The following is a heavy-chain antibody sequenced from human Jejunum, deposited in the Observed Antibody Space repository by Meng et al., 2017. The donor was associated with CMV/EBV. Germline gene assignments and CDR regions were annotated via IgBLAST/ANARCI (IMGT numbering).Heavy chain of an antibody. J-gene: IGHJ5*02. CDR2: ISSSSRYI. Sequence: VRRVDSGGGLVKPGGSLRLSCIGSGFAFSSYNRNWVRQDPGKGLEWVSSISSSSRYINYADSVKGRFTISRDNAKNSLYLQMNSLRVEDTAIYYCARDIDHWGQGTLVTVSS. V-gene: IGHV3-21*06. CDR3: ARDIDH. CDR1: GFAFSSYN.